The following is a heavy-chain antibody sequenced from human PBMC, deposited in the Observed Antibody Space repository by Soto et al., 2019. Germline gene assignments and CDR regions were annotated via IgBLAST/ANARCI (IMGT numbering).Heavy chain of an antibody. D-gene: IGHD4-4*01. CDR3: ARTTGRHLDF. Sequence: SETLSLTCTVSGGSISSGDYYWSWIRQPPGKGLEWIGYIYYSGSTYYNPSLKSRVTISVDTSKNQFSLTLYSVTAADTAVYYCARTTGRHLDFWGQGILVTVSP. CDR2: IYYSGST. CDR1: GGSISSGDYY. V-gene: IGHV4-30-4*01. J-gene: IGHJ4*02.